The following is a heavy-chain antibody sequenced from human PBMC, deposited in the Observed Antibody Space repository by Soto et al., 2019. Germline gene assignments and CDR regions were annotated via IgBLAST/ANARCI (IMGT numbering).Heavy chain of an antibody. D-gene: IGHD6-13*01. V-gene: IGHV3-74*03. Sequence: EVQLVESGGGLVQPGWSLRLSCAASGFTFSGYWMHWLGQAPGKGLVWVARINSDGTSTMYADSVKGRFTISRDNAKNTVYLQMNSLRAEDTAVYYCAREGASSWFYFDYWGQGTLVAASS. J-gene: IGHJ4*02. CDR2: INSDGTST. CDR1: GFTFSGYW. CDR3: AREGASSWFYFDY.